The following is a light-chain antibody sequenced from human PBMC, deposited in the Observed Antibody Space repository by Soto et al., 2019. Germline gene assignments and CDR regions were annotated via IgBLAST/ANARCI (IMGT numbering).Light chain of an antibody. CDR2: EVS. CDR3: SSYTSSSTHVV. Sequence: QSALTQPASVSGSPGQSITISCTGTSSDVCGYNYVSWYQQHPGKAPKLKIYEVSNRPSGVSNRFSGSKSGNTASLTISGLQAEDEADYYCSSYTSSSTHVVFGGGTKLTVL. V-gene: IGLV2-14*01. J-gene: IGLJ2*01. CDR1: SSDVCGYNY.